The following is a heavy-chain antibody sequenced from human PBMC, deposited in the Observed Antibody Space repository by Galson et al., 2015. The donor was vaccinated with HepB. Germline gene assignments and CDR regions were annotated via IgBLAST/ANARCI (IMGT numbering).Heavy chain of an antibody. CDR2: ISWNSGSI. CDR1: GFTFDDYA. D-gene: IGHD5-18*01. CDR3: TKDTGFTYGFGGVDY. Sequence: SLRLSCAASGFTFDDYAMHWVRQAPGKGLEWVSGISWNSGSIGYADSVKGRFTISRDNAKNSLYLQMNSLRAEDTALYYCTKDTGFTYGFGGVDYWGQGTLVTVSS. V-gene: IGHV3-9*01. J-gene: IGHJ4*02.